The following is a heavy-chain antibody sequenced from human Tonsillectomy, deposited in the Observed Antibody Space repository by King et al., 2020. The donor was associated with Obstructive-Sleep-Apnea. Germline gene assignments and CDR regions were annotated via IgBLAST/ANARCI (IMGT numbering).Heavy chain of an antibody. D-gene: IGHD3-22*01. J-gene: IGHJ4*02. CDR2: ISAYNGNT. CDR1: GYTFASYG. CDR3: ARGVRTYYYDSTGYDYFDY. Sequence: QLVQSGLEVKKPGASVKVSCKASGYTFASYGISWVRQAPGQGLEWMGWISAYNGNTNYAQNLQGRVTMTTDTSTSTAYMELRSLRSDDTAVYYCARGVRTYYYDSTGYDYFDYWGQGNLVTVSS. V-gene: IGHV1-18*01.